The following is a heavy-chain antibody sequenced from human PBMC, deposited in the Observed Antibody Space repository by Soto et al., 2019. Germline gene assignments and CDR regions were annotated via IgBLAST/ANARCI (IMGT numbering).Heavy chain of an antibody. V-gene: IGHV3-23*01. CDR2: MSGGGETT. J-gene: IGHJ4*02. Sequence: EVQLLESGGGLVQPGGSLRLSCAASGLTFSSYAMTWVRQAPGKGLEWVSAMSGGGETTYYADSVKGRFTISRDNSRNTLYLQMNSLRADDSAAYYCAKCHTYYYDSRGFSGFDCWGRGTLVTVSS. CDR3: AKCHTYYYDSRGFSGFDC. CDR1: GLTFSSYA. D-gene: IGHD3-22*01.